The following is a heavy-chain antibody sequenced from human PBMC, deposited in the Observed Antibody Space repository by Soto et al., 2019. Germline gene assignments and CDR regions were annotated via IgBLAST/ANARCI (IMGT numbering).Heavy chain of an antibody. D-gene: IGHD2-15*01. V-gene: IGHV4-59*08. J-gene: IGHJ3*02. CDR1: GGSISSYY. CDR2: IYYSGST. CDR3: ARPGYCSGGSCSIGAFDI. Sequence: SETLSLTCTVSGGSISSYYWIWLRQPPGKGLEWIGYIYYSGSTNYNPSLKSRVTISVDTSKNQFSLKLSSVTAADTAVYYCARPGYCSGGSCSIGAFDIWGQGTMVTVSS.